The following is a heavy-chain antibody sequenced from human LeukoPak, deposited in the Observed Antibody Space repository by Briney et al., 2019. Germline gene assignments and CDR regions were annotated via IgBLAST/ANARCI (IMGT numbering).Heavy chain of an antibody. V-gene: IGHV1-8*01. CDR1: GYTFTSYD. CDR2: MNPSSGNT. J-gene: IGHJ6*03. D-gene: IGHD6-13*01. Sequence: GASVKVSCKASGYTFTSYDINWVRQATGQGLEWMGWMNPSSGNTGYAQKFQGRVTMTRNTSISTAYMELSSLRSEDTAVYYCARAVGSSWYVYYYYYMDVWGKGTTVTISS. CDR3: ARAVGSSWYVYYYYYMDV.